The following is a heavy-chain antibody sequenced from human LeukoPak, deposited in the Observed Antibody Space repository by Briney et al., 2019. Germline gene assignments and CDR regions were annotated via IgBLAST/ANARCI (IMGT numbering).Heavy chain of an antibody. CDR1: GGSISSYY. CDR3: ARANGGYSGYDKNYYYYYYMDV. CDR2: IYTSGST. Sequence: PSETLSLTCTVSGGSISSYYWSWIRQPAGKGLEWIGRIYTSGSTNYNPSLKSRVTISVDTSKNQFSLKLSSVTAADTAVYYCARANGGYSGYDKNYYYYYYMDVWGKGTTVTISS. V-gene: IGHV4-4*07. J-gene: IGHJ6*03. D-gene: IGHD5-12*01.